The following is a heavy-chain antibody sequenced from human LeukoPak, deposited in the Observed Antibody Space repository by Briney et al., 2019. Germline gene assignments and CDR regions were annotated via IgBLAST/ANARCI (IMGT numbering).Heavy chain of an antibody. Sequence: SQTLSLTCAVYSGSISSGGYYWSWIRQPPGKGLKWIGYIYHSGSTYYNPSLKSRVTIAVDRSKNQFSLKLSSVTAADTAVYYCARETSITGTTGYWGPGTLVTVSS. CDR2: IYHSGST. J-gene: IGHJ4*02. V-gene: IGHV4-30-2*01. D-gene: IGHD1-7*01. CDR3: ARETSITGTTGY. CDR1: SGSISSGGYY.